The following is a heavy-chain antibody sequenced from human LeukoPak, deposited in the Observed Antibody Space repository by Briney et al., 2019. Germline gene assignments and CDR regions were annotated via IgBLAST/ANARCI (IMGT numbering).Heavy chain of an antibody. J-gene: IGHJ4*02. CDR1: GFTFISYR. CDR2: ISSSSSYI. V-gene: IGHV3-21*01. Sequence: PGGSLRLSCAASGFTFISYRMNWVRPAPGKGLEWVSSISSSSSYIYYADSVKGRFTISRDHAKNSLYLQMNSLRAEDTAVYYCARDTPHDYWGQGTLVTVSS. CDR3: ARDTPHDY.